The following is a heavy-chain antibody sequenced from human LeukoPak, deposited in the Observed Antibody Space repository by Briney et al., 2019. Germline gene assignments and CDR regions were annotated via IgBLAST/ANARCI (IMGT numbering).Heavy chain of an antibody. Sequence: SETLSLTCTVSGGSISSSSYYWGWIRQPPGKGLEWIGSIYYSGSTYYNPSLKSRFTISVDTSKNQFSLKLSSVTAADTAVYYCARRRYYDSSGCFDYWGQGTLVTVSS. D-gene: IGHD3-22*01. CDR1: GGSISSSSYY. CDR3: ARRRYYDSSGCFDY. CDR2: IYYSGST. J-gene: IGHJ4*02. V-gene: IGHV4-39*01.